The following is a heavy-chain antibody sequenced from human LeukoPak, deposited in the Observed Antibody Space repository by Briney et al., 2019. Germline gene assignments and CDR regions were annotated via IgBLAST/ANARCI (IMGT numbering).Heavy chain of an antibody. CDR1: GGSVSSGSYY. J-gene: IGHJ4*02. Sequence: PSETLSLTCTVSGGSVSSGSYYWSWRRQPPGKGREWIGYIYYSGSTNYNPSLKSRVTISVDTSKNQFSLKLSSVTAADTAVYYCARDLLPAGGYYFDYWGQGTLVTVSS. V-gene: IGHV4-61*01. CDR2: IYYSGST. D-gene: IGHD6-25*01. CDR3: ARDLLPAGGYYFDY.